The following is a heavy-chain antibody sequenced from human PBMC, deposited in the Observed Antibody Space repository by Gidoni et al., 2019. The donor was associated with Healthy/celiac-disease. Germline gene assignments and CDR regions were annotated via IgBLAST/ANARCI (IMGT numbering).Heavy chain of an antibody. D-gene: IGHD3-10*01. Sequence: QVQLVQSGAEVKKPGASVKVSCKASGYTFTGYSLHWVRPAPGQGLEWMGWINPNSGGTNYAQKFQGWVTMTRDTSISTAYMELSRLRSDDTAVYYCARGFSQYMVRGVMYYYYYGMDVWGQGTTVTVSS. CDR1: GYTFTGYS. CDR3: ARGFSQYMVRGVMYYYYYGMDV. J-gene: IGHJ6*02. V-gene: IGHV1-2*04. CDR2: INPNSGGT.